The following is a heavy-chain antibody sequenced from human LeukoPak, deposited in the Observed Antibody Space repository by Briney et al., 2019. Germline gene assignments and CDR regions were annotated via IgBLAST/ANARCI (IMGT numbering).Heavy chain of an antibody. D-gene: IGHD6-13*01. CDR2: ISGSGGST. CDR3: AKEATSSSWIDYYYGMDV. J-gene: IGHJ6*02. Sequence: GGSLRLSCAASGFTFSSYAMSWVRQAPGKGLEWVSAISGSGGSTYYADSVKGRFTISRDNSKNTLYLQMNSLRAEDTAVYYCAKEATSSSWIDYYYGMDVWGQGTTVTVSS. CDR1: GFTFSSYA. V-gene: IGHV3-23*01.